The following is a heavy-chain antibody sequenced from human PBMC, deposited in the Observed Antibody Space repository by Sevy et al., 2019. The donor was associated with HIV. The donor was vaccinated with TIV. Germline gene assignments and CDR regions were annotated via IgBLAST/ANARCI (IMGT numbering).Heavy chain of an antibody. J-gene: IGHJ4*02. CDR3: ARARCNYYDSSGFFDY. CDR2: IYYSGST. Sequence: SETLSLTCTVSGGSISSDYWSWVRQPPGKGLEWIGYIYYSGSTNYNPSLKSRVTISVDTSKNQFSLKLSSVTAADTAVYYCARARCNYYDSSGFFDYWGQGTLVTVSS. V-gene: IGHV4-59*01. CDR1: GGSISSDY. D-gene: IGHD3-22*01.